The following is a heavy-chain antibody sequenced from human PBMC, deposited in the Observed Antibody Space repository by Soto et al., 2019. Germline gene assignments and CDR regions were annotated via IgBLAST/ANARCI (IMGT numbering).Heavy chain of an antibody. CDR2: IIPIFGTA. CDR1: GGTFISYA. CDR3: SAGWLQLRGNWFDP. J-gene: IGHJ5*02. D-gene: IGHD5-12*01. V-gene: IGHV1-69*12. Sequence: QVQLVQSGAEVKKPGSSVKVSCKASGGTFISYAISWVRQAPGQGLEWMGGIIPIFGTANYAQKFQGRVTITADESTSTAYMELSSLRSEDTAVYYCSAGWLQLRGNWFDPGGQGTLVTVSS.